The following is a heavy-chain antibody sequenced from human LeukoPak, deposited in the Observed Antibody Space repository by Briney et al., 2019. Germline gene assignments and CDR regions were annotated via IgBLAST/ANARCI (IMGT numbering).Heavy chain of an antibody. V-gene: IGHV4-31*03. CDR1: GGSISSGGYY. CDR3: ARGGGGDWFDP. CDR2: IYYSGST. D-gene: IGHD2-21*01. J-gene: IGHJ5*02. Sequence: SETLSLTCTVSGGSISSGGYYWSWIRQHPGKGLEWIGYIYYSGSTYYNPSLKSRVTISVDTSKHQFSLKLSSVTAADTAVYYWARGGGGDWFDPWGQGTLVTVSS.